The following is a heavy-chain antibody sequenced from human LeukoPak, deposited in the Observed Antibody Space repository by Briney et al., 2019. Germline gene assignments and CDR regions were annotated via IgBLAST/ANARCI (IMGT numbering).Heavy chain of an antibody. D-gene: IGHD2-2*03. CDR3: AREPGYCSSTSCYGWPYYYYGMDV. CDR1: GGSFSGYY. CDR2: INHSGST. J-gene: IGHJ6*02. V-gene: IGHV4-34*01. Sequence: PSEALSLTCAVYGGSFSGYYWSWIRQPPGKGLEWIGEINHSGSTNYNPSLKSRVTISLDTSKNQFSLKLSSVTAADTAVYYCAREPGYCSSTSCYGWPYYYYGMDVWGQGTTVTVSS.